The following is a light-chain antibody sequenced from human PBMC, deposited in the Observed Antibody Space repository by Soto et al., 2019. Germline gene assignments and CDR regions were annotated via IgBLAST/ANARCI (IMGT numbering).Light chain of an antibody. CDR3: CSFAGSYSYV. CDR1: SSDVGRYDY. J-gene: IGLJ1*01. Sequence: ALTQPRSVSASAVQSVTIACTGTSSDVGRYDYVSWYQQHPGKAPKLIVYDVTERPSGVPDRFSGSKSGNTASLTISGLQAEDEADYSCCSFAGSYSYVFGTGTKVTVL. V-gene: IGLV2-11*01. CDR2: DVT.